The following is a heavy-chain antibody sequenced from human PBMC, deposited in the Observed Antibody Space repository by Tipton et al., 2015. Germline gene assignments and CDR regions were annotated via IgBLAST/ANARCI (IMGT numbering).Heavy chain of an antibody. J-gene: IGHJ6*02. CDR3: ARDLEHGMDV. CDR2: ISYSGTT. D-gene: IGHD5-24*01. V-gene: IGHV4-61*01. Sequence: TLSLTCTVSGGSVSSGSYYWSWIRQPPGKGLEWIGYISYSGTTNYNPSLKSRVTISVDTSKNQFFLRVTSVAAADTAVYYCARDLEHGMDVWGHGTTVTVSS. CDR1: GGSVSSGSYY.